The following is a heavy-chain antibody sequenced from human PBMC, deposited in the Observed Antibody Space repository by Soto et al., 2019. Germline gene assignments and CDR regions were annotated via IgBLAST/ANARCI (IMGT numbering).Heavy chain of an antibody. D-gene: IGHD2-8*01. CDR2: NIPIFGTA. Sequence: QVQLVQSGDEEQKPGCSVKVYCKASGDTFSSYAISWVRQAPGQGLEWMGGNIPIFGTANYAQKFQGRVTITADESTSTAYMELSSLRSEDTAVYYCAHLNGMGYATLSYYFDSWGQGTLVTVSS. CDR3: AHLNGMGYATLSYYFDS. V-gene: IGHV1-69*01. CDR1: GDTFSSYA. J-gene: IGHJ4*02.